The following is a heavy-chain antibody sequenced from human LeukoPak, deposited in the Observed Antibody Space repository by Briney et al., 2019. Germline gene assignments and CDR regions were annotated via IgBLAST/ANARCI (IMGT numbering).Heavy chain of an antibody. CDR1: GFTFSSYA. CDR2: ISGSGGST. J-gene: IGHJ6*02. Sequence: GGSLRLSCAASGFTFSSYAMSWVRQCPGKGLEWVSAISGSGGSTYYADSVKGRFTISRDNSKNTLYLQMNSLRAEDTALYHCARNNGMDVRGQGTTVIVSS. CDR3: ARNNGMDV. V-gene: IGHV3-23*01.